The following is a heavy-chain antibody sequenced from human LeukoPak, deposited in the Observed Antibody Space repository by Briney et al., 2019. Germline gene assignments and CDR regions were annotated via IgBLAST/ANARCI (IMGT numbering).Heavy chain of an antibody. CDR1: GFTFSSYG. D-gene: IGHD4-17*01. V-gene: IGHV3-23*01. J-gene: IGHJ4*02. CDR3: AKDDYGDYAGDFDY. CDR2: ISGSGGST. Sequence: PGGSLRLSCAASGFTFSSYGMHWVRQAPWKGLEWVSAISGSGGSTYYADSVKGRFTISRGNSKNTLYLQMNSLRAEDTAVYYCAKDDYGDYAGDFDYWGQGTLVTVSS.